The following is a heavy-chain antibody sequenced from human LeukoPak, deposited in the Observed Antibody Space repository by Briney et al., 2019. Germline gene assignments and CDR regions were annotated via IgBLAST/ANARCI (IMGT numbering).Heavy chain of an antibody. D-gene: IGHD3-22*01. CDR1: RYTLTELS. J-gene: IGHJ4*02. V-gene: IGHV1-24*01. Sequence: ASVKVSCTVSRYTLTELSMHWVRQAPGKGLEWMGGFDPEDGETIYAQKFQGRVTMTEDTSTDTAYMELSSLRSEDTAVYYCVTVPRYYDSILDYYFDYWGQGTLVTVSS. CDR2: FDPEDGET. CDR3: VTVPRYYDSILDYYFDY.